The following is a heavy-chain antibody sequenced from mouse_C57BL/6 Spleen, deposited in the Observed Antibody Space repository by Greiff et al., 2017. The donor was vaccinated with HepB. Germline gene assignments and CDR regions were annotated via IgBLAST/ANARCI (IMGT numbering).Heavy chain of an antibody. CDR3: ARQGDYYGSQYWYFDV. Sequence: DVHLVESGGDLVKPGGSLKLSCAASGFTFSSYGMSWVRQTPDKRLEWVATISSGGSYTYYPDSVKGRFTISRDNAKNTLYLQMSSLKSEDTAMYYCARQGDYYGSQYWYFDVWGTGTTVTVSS. D-gene: IGHD1-1*01. V-gene: IGHV5-6*01. CDR1: GFTFSSYG. CDR2: ISSGGSYT. J-gene: IGHJ1*03.